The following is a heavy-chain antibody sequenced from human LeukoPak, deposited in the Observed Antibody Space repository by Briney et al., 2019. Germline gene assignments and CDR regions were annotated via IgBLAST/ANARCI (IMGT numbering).Heavy chain of an antibody. V-gene: IGHV3-30*04. CDR1: GFTVSNYV. CDR2: ISFDGRNE. D-gene: IGHD6-13*01. CDR3: ARVARESSSWYYFDY. Sequence: HPGRSLRLSCVASGFTVSNYVMHWVRQAPGKGLEWVSVISFDGRNENYADSVKGRFTISRDNSKNMVFLLMNSLRSEDTAVYYCARVARESSSWYYFDYWGQGTLVTVSS. J-gene: IGHJ4*02.